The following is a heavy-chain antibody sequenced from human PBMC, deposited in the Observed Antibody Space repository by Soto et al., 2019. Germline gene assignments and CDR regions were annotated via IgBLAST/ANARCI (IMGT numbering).Heavy chain of an antibody. CDR3: ARDLVVVVPAARGPPYGMDV. CDR1: GFIFSTYT. J-gene: IGHJ6*02. CDR2: ISYDGSNE. Sequence: QVQLVESGGGVVQPGRSLRLSCAASGFIFSTYTMHWVRQAPGKGLEWVAVISYDGSNEYYADSVRGRFIISRDNSKNTLFLQMNGLRVEDTAVFYCARDLVVVVPAARGPPYGMDVWGQGTTVTVSS. D-gene: IGHD2-2*01. V-gene: IGHV3-30-3*01.